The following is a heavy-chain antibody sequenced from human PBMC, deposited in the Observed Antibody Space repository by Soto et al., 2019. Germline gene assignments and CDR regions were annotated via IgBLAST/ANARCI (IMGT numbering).Heavy chain of an antibody. D-gene: IGHD6-6*01. CDR1: GCSISSGGYY. V-gene: IGHV4-31*03. CDR3: AKSSIAAQRVRAGGFDP. Sequence: SETLSLPSPVSGCSISSGGYYWSWLGHHPRQGLEWIGYIYYSGSTYYNPSLKSRVTISVDTSKNQFSLKLSSVTAADTAVYYCAKSSIAAQRVRAGGFDPWGQGTLVTVSS. CDR2: IYYSGST. J-gene: IGHJ5*02.